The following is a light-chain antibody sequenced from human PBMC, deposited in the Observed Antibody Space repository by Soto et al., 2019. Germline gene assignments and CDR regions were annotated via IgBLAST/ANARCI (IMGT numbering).Light chain of an antibody. CDR2: RNN. CDR1: SSNIGSNY. CDR3: AAWDDSLSGGV. Sequence: QSALTQPPSASGTPGQRVTISCSGSSSNIGSNYVYWYQQLPGTAPKLLMYRNNKRPSGVPDRFSGSQSGTSASLAISGLRSEDEADYYCAAWDDSLSGGVFGGGTKLTVL. J-gene: IGLJ2*01. V-gene: IGLV1-47*01.